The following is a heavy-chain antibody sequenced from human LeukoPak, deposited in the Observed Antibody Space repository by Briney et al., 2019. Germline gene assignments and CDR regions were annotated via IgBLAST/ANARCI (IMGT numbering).Heavy chain of an antibody. Sequence: GRSLRLSCAASGFTFSSYGMHWVRQAPGKGLEWVAVIWYDGSNKYYADSVKGRFTISRDNAKNSLHLQMNSLRAEDTAVYYCASFDWPPRRWGQGTLVTVSS. J-gene: IGHJ4*02. CDR2: IWYDGSNK. CDR3: ASFDWPPRR. CDR1: GFTFSSYG. D-gene: IGHD3-9*01. V-gene: IGHV3-33*01.